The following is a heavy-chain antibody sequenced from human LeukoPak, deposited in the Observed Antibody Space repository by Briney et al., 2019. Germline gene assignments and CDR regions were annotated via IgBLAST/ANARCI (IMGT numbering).Heavy chain of an antibody. CDR1: GYSISSGYY. Sequence: SETLSLTCTVSGYSISSGYYWDWIRQPPGKGLEWIGSIYHSGSTYYNPSLKSRVTISLDTSKNQFSLKLSSVTAADTAVYYCAAGYGPLDYWGQGTLVTVSS. J-gene: IGHJ4*02. D-gene: IGHD3-9*01. CDR2: IYHSGST. V-gene: IGHV4-38-2*02. CDR3: AAGYGPLDY.